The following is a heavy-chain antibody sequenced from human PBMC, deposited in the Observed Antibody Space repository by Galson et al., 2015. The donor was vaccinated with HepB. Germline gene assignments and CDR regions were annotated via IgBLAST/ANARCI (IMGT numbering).Heavy chain of an antibody. CDR1: EYSFTSYW. CDR3: ARGIDCVSGHLTEF. D-gene: IGHD1-26*01. V-gene: IGHV5-51*03. J-gene: IGHJ1*01. CDR2: IYPGDSET. Sequence: QSGAEVKKPGESLKISCEGSEYSFTSYWIGWVRQTPGKGMEWMGIIYPGDSETKYSPSFQGHITISADKSINTAYLQWSSLQASDFAMYYCARGIDCVSGHLTEFWGPGTLLTVSS.